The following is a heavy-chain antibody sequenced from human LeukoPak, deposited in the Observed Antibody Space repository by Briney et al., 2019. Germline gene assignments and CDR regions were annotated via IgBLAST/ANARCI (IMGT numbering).Heavy chain of an antibody. V-gene: IGHV1-3*01. D-gene: IGHD3-10*01. CDR3: ARDDYQASHGSGSYDY. CDR2: INAANGNT. CDR1: GYTFTSYA. Sequence: ASVKGSCKTSGYTFTSYALHWVRQAPGQRLEWVGCINAANGNTKYSQKFQDRVTILRDTSTSTAYMELRSLRSDDTAVYYCARDDYQASHGSGSYDYWGQGTLVTVSS. J-gene: IGHJ4*02.